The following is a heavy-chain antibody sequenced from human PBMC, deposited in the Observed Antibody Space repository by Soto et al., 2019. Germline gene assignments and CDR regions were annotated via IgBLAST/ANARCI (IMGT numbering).Heavy chain of an antibody. CDR1: NYNFTNYA. D-gene: IGHD3-16*01. CDR2: ISTYNGNT. J-gene: IGHJ5*02. Sequence: GSVDVSCKTSNYNFTNYAITWVRQAPGQGLEWVGWISTYNGNTKSAQNLQGRVTMTTDTSTATAYMDLRALRSDDTAIYYCARMISSAADLGGQGALVTVSS. CDR3: ARMISSAADL. V-gene: IGHV1-18*01.